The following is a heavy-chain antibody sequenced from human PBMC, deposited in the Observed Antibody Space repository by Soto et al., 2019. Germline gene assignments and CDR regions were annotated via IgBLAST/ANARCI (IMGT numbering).Heavy chain of an antibody. CDR2: IYYSGST. CDR3: ARESRITIFGVVSSSNFDY. D-gene: IGHD3-3*01. Sequence: PSETLSLTCTVSGGSISSYYWSWIRQPPGKGLEWIGYIYYSGSTNYNPSLKSLVTISVDTSKNQFSLKLSSVTAADTAVYYCARESRITIFGVVSSSNFDYWGQGTLVTVSS. J-gene: IGHJ4*02. V-gene: IGHV4-59*01. CDR1: GGSISSYY.